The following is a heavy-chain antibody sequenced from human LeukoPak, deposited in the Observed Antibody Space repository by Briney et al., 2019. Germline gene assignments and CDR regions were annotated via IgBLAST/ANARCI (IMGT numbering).Heavy chain of an antibody. CDR3: ARGFGYSGYDYNYYYYMDV. CDR2: IYYSGST. J-gene: IGHJ6*03. V-gene: IGHV4-59*01. CDR1: GGSISSYY. Sequence: SETLSLTCTVSGGSISSYYWSWIRQPPGKGLEWIGYIYYSGSTNYNPPLKSRVTISVDTSKNQFSLKLSSVTAADTAVYYCARGFGYSGYDYNYYYYMDVWGKGTTVTVSS. D-gene: IGHD5-12*01.